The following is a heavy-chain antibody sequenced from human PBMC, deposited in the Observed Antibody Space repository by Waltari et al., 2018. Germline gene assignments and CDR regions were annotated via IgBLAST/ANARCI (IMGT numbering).Heavy chain of an antibody. V-gene: IGHV4-4*02. J-gene: IGHJ5*02. CDR2: IYHSGST. CDR3: ARVAVPAVTTNWFDP. D-gene: IGHD2-2*01. Sequence: QVQLPESGPGLVKPSGTLSLTCAVSGVSLSPNNWWSWVRQPPGKGLEWIGEIYHSGSTNYNPSLESRVAISVDKSKNQFSLKVRSVTAADTAVYYCARVAVPAVTTNWFDPWGQGTLVTVSS. CDR1: GVSLSPNNW.